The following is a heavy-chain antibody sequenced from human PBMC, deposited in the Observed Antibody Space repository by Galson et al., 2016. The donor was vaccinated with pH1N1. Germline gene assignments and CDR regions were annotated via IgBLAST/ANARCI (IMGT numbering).Heavy chain of an antibody. D-gene: IGHD3-10*01. CDR2: IYTSGST. J-gene: IGHJ5*02. Sequence: TLSLTCTVSGGSISSGSYYWSWIRQPAGKGLEWIGYIYTSGSTNYNPSLKSRVIISVDTSKNRFSLKLSSVTAADTAVYYCVRRVVGELLGNWFDPWGQGTLVTVSS. V-gene: IGHV4-61*09. CDR1: GGSISSGSYY. CDR3: VRRVVGELLGNWFDP.